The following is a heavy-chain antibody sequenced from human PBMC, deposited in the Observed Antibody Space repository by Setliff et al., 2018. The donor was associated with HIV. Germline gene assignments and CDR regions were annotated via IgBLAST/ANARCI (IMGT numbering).Heavy chain of an antibody. Sequence: PSETLSLTCAVSGYSVSSSHWLGWIRQPPGKGLEWIGSIYQSGNTNYNPSLESRLAISVDTAKNQYSLKLSSVTAADPAVYYCEGGGQSSGYAIEYWGQGTLVTVSS. D-gene: IGHD5-12*01. CDR2: IYQSGNT. CDR3: EGGGQSSGYAIEY. V-gene: IGHV4-38-2*01. J-gene: IGHJ4*02. CDR1: GYSVSSSHW.